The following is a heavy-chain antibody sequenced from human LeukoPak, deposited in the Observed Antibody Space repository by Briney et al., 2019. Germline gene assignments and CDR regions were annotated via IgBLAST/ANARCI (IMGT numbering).Heavy chain of an antibody. D-gene: IGHD6-13*01. CDR3: ARAHSSSWHIYYFDY. V-gene: IGHV3-53*01. CDR1: GFTVSSNY. CDR2: IYSGGST. J-gene: IGHJ4*02. Sequence: PGGSLRLSCAASGFTVSSNYMSWVRQAPGKGLEWVSVIYSGGSTYYADSVKGRFTISRDNSKNTLYLQMNSLRAEDTAVYYCARAHSSSWHIYYFDYWGQGTLVTVSS.